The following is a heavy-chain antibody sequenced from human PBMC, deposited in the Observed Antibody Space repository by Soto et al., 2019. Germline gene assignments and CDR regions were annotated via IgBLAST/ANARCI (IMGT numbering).Heavy chain of an antibody. CDR1: GFTFSSYG. J-gene: IGHJ6*02. CDR2: ISYDGSNK. V-gene: IGHV3-30*18. CDR3: AKDRRVRIHYYRMDV. Sequence: QVQLVESGGGVVQPGRSLRLSCAASGFTFSSYGMHWVRQAPGKGLEWVAVISYDGSNKYYADSVKGRFTISRDNSKNTLYLQINSLRAEDTAVYYCAKDRRVRIHYYRMDVWGQGTTVTVSS. D-gene: IGHD1-1*01.